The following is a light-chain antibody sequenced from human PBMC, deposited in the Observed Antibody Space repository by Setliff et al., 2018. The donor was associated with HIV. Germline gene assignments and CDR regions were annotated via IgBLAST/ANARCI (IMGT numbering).Light chain of an antibody. CDR3: SSYTNTPLYV. CDR1: SSDVGGYNY. CDR2: DVS. J-gene: IGLJ1*01. Sequence: QSALTQPASVSGSPGQSITVSCTGTSSDVGGYNYVSWYQQHPGKAPKLMIYDVSNRPSGVSNRFSGSKSGNTASLIISGPQPEDEADYYCSSYTNTPLYVFGTGTKV. V-gene: IGLV2-14*03.